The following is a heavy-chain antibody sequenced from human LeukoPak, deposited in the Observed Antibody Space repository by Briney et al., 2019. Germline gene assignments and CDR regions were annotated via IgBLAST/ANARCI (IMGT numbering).Heavy chain of an antibody. CDR2: ISAYNGDT. CDR1: GYTFTSYG. CDR3: AIHRGYCSSTSCQNELELDY. V-gene: IGHV1-18*01. D-gene: IGHD2-2*03. J-gene: IGHJ4*02. Sequence: GSVKVSCKASGYTFTSYGISWVRQAPGQGLEWMGWISAYNGDTNYVQKLQGRVTMTTDTSTSTAYMELRSLRSDDTAVYYCAIHRGYCSSTSCQNELELDYWGQGTLVTVSS.